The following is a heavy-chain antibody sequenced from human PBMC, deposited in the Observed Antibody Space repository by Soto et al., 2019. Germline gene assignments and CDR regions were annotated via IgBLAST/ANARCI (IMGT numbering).Heavy chain of an antibody. J-gene: IGHJ6*02. Sequence: GGSLRLSCAASGFTFSSYSMNWVRQAPGKGLEWVSSISSSSSYIYYADSVKGRFTISRDNAKNSLYLQMNSLRAEDTAVYYCARKQGLELRHYYYGMDVWGQGTTVTVSS. CDR1: GFTFSSYS. CDR2: ISSSSSYI. CDR3: ARKQGLELRHYYYGMDV. D-gene: IGHD1-7*01. V-gene: IGHV3-21*01.